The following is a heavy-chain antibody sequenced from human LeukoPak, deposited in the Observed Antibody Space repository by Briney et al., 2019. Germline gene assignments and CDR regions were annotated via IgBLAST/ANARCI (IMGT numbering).Heavy chain of an antibody. Sequence: EGSLRLSCAASGFTFSNYAMYWVRQAPGKGLEYVSAISSNGGSTYYVNSVNGRFTISRDNSKNTLYLQMGSLRAEDMGVYYCARDLYPYPRYGMDVWGQGTTVTVSS. CDR1: GFTFSNYA. CDR2: ISSNGGST. D-gene: IGHD2-2*02. J-gene: IGHJ6*02. V-gene: IGHV3-64*01. CDR3: ARDLYPYPRYGMDV.